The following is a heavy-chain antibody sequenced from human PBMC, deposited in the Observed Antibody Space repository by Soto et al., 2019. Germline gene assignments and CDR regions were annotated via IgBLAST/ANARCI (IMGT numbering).Heavy chain of an antibody. J-gene: IGHJ6*02. V-gene: IGHV3-23*01. CDR1: GFTFSSYA. CDR3: AKGRSYYYYYGVDV. CDR2: ITGGVGVT. Sequence: GGSLRLSCAASGFTFSSYAMTWVRQAPGKGLEWVSVITGGVGVTYYADSVKGRFTISRDNSKSTLYLQMNSLRAEDTALYYCAKGRSYYYYYGVDVWGQGTTVTVSS.